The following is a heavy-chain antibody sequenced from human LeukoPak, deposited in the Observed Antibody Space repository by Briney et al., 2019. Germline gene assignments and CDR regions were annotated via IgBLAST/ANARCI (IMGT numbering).Heavy chain of an antibody. CDR2: INPNSGGT. CDR3: AREGYQLLSNWFDP. D-gene: IGHD2-2*01. CDR1: GYTFTSYD. Sequence: ASVKVSCKASGYTFTSYDINWVRQATGQGLEWMGWINPNSGGTNYAQKFQGRVTMTRDTSISTAYMELSRLRSDDTAVYYCAREGYQLLSNWFDPWGQGTLVTVSS. J-gene: IGHJ5*02. V-gene: IGHV1-2*02.